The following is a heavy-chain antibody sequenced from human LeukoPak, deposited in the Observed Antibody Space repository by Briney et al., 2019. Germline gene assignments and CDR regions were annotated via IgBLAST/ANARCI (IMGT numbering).Heavy chain of an antibody. CDR2: IYTSGST. CDR1: GSISGYY. CDR3: ARQKCTSTSCLTKNAFDT. J-gene: IGHJ3*02. V-gene: IGHV4-4*09. Sequence: PSETLSLTCTVSGSISGYYWSWIRQPPGKGLEWIGYIYTSGSTNYNPSLESRVTTSVDTSKNQFSLDLSSVTAADTAVYYCARQKCTSTSCLTKNAFDTWGQGTMVTVSS. D-gene: IGHD2-2*01.